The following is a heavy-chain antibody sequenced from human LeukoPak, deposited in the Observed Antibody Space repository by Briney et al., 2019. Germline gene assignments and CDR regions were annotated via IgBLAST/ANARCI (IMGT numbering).Heavy chain of an antibody. CDR2: ISTYNGNT. V-gene: IGHV1-18*01. CDR1: GYTFTSYD. Sequence: ASVKVSCKASGYTFTSYDINWVRQATGQGLEWMGWISTYNGNTNYAQKLQGRVTMTTDTSTSTAYMELRSLRSDDTAVYYCARARQLYYFDYWGQGTLVTVSS. D-gene: IGHD6-6*01. CDR3: ARARQLYYFDY. J-gene: IGHJ4*02.